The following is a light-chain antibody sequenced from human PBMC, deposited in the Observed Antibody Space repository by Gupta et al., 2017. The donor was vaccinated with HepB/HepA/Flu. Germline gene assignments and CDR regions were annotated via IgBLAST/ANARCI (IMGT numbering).Light chain of an antibody. CDR1: SSNIGNNY. CDR3: ASWDSGLSAGV. J-gene: IGLJ3*02. Sequence: QSVLAQPPSVSAAPGQKVTISCSGSSSNIGNNYVSWYQQVPGTAPKLLIYDNNWRPSGIPDRFSGSKSGTSATLAITGLQTGDEADYYCASWDSGLSAGVFGGGTKLTVL. V-gene: IGLV1-51*01. CDR2: DNN.